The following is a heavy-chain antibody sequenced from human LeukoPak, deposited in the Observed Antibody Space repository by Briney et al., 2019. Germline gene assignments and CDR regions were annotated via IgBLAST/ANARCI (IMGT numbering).Heavy chain of an antibody. CDR2: IRGSGTTT. CDR1: GFTFSIYA. D-gene: IGHD6-6*01. V-gene: IGHV3-23*01. CDR3: AKALGGPSNIAARSDY. Sequence: GGSLRLSCAASGFTFSIYAMNWVRQAPGKGLEWVSAIRGSGTTTYYVDSVKGRFTISRDNSKNMLYLQMNSLRVEDTAVYYCAKALGGPSNIAARSDYWGQGTLVTVSS. J-gene: IGHJ4*02.